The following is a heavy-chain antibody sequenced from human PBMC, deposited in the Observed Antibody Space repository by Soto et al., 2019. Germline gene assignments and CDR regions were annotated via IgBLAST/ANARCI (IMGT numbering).Heavy chain of an antibody. CDR1: GFTFSSYG. D-gene: IGHD4-4*01. Sequence: GGSLRLSCAASGFTFSSYGMHWVRQAPGKGLEWVAVISYDGSNKYYADSVKGRFTISRDNSKNTLFLQMNSLRAEDTAVYYCARPLWRDDYNWGYFDLWGRGTLVTGSS. V-gene: IGHV3-30*19. CDR3: ARPLWRDDYNWGYFDL. J-gene: IGHJ2*01. CDR2: ISYDGSNK.